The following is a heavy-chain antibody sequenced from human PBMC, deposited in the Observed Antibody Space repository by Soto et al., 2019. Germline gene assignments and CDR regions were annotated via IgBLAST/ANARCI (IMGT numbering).Heavy chain of an antibody. CDR3: VKSISQHAYCGGDCYFDY. J-gene: IGHJ4*02. CDR2: ISSNGGST. D-gene: IGHD2-21*02. CDR1: GFTFSSYA. V-gene: IGHV3-64D*08. Sequence: PGGSLRLSCSASGFTFSSYAMHWVRQAPGKGLEYVSAISSNGGSTYYADSVKGRFTISRDNSKNTLYLQMSSLRAEDTAVYYCVKSISQHAYCGGDCYFDYWGQGTLVTVSS.